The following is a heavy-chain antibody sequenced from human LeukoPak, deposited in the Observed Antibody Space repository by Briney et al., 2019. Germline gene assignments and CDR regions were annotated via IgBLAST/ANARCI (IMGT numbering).Heavy chain of an antibody. V-gene: IGHV3-48*03. CDR3: AREARGGGYDRDYYYYYMDG. CDR2: IRSGGWTI. D-gene: IGHD5-12*01. CDR1: GFTFSIYE. Sequence: PGGSLRLSCAASGFTFSIYEMHWVRQAPGKRVEWVSYIRSGGWTIYYADSEKGRFTISRDNAKNSLYLQMNSLRAADTAVYYCAREARGGGYDRDYYYYYMDGWGKGTTVTVCS. J-gene: IGHJ6*03.